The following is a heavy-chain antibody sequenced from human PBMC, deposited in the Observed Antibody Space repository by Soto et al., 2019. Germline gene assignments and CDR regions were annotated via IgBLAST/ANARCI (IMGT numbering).Heavy chain of an antibody. CDR2: ISSRSTFI. CDR3: ARAPPLSMKVVFGVDDF. D-gene: IGHD3-22*01. Sequence: AGGSLRLSCTVLGFTLTNENMNWVRQAPGKGLEWVSSISSRSTFINYADSVKGRFTISRDNDKSLVYLQMNSLRAEDTAVYYCARAPPLSMKVVFGVDDFWGQGTLVTVSS. CDR1: GFTLTNEN. J-gene: IGHJ4*02. V-gene: IGHV3-21*06.